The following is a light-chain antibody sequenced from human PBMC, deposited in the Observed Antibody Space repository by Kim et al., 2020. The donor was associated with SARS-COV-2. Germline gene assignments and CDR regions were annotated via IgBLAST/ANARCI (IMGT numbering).Light chain of an antibody. Sequence: QSVLTQPPSASGTPGQRVTISCSGSSSNIGSNTVNWYQQFPGTAPKLLIYTTNQRPSGVPDRFSGSKSATSASLAISGLQSEDEADYYCAAWDASLRAWVFGGGTQLTVL. CDR2: TTN. J-gene: IGLJ3*02. CDR1: SSNIGSNT. V-gene: IGLV1-44*01. CDR3: AAWDASLRAWV.